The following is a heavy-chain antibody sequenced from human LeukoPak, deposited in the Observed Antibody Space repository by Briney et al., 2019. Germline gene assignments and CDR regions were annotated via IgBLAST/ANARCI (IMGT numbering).Heavy chain of an antibody. CDR3: AGDGPYEQLGGMDV. Sequence: PSETLSLTCTVSGGSISSGGYYWSWIRQHPGKGLEWIGYIYYSGSTYYNPSLKSRVTISVDTSKNQFSLKLSSVTAADTAVYYCAGDGPYEQLGGMDVWGQGTTVTVSS. J-gene: IGHJ6*02. D-gene: IGHD6-6*01. CDR1: GGSISSGGYY. V-gene: IGHV4-31*03. CDR2: IYYSGST.